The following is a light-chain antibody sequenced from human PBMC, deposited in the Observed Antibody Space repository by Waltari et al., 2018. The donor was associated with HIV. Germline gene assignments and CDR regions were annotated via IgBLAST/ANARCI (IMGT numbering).Light chain of an antibody. CDR2: GAS. CDR1: QSGNNND. V-gene: IGKV3-20*01. Sequence: EIVLTPSPRTLSFSPRARTTLACRASQSGNNNDLAWYQQEPGQAPRLLIYGASYRATGNADRFSGSGSGTDFTLTISSLEPEDYAVYYCQQYSNSPRTFGQGTKVEIK. CDR3: QQYSNSPRT. J-gene: IGKJ1*01.